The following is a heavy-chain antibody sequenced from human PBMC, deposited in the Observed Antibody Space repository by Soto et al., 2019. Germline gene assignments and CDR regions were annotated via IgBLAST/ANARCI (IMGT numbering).Heavy chain of an antibody. CDR3: ARATMIVVVITPWWAFDI. Sequence: ASVKVSCTASGGTFSSYAISWVRQAPGQGLEWMGGIIPIFGTANYAQKFQGRVTITADESTSTAYMELSSLRSEDTAVYYCARATMIVVVITPWWAFDIWGQGTMVTVSS. D-gene: IGHD3-22*01. V-gene: IGHV1-69*13. J-gene: IGHJ3*02. CDR2: IIPIFGTA. CDR1: GGTFSSYA.